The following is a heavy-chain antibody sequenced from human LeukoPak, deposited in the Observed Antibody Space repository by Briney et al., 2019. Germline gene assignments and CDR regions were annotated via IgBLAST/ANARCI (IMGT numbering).Heavy chain of an antibody. D-gene: IGHD3-9*01. CDR3: TTVNRLADY. CDR2: IKSKTEGGTT. CDR1: GFTFSNAW. Sequence: TTGGSLRLSCAASGFTFSNAWMSWVRQAPGKGLEWVGRIKSKTEGGTTDYAAPVKGRFTISRDDSKNTLYLQMNSLKTEDTAVYYCTTVNRLADYWGQGTLVTVSS. J-gene: IGHJ4*02. V-gene: IGHV3-15*01.